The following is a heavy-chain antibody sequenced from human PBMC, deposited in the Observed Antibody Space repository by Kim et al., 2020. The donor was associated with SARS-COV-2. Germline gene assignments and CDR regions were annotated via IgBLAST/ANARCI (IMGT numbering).Heavy chain of an antibody. J-gene: IGHJ4*02. V-gene: IGHV3-9*01. D-gene: IGHD1-26*01. CDR1: GFIFDNYA. CDR2: ISWNSGTI. CDR3: AKATPWEPLDY. Sequence: GGSLRLSCAASGFIFDNYAMHWVRQAPGKGLEWVSGISWNSGTIGYADSVKGRFTISRDNAKNSLYLQMNSLRAEDTALYYCAKATPWEPLDYWGQGTL.